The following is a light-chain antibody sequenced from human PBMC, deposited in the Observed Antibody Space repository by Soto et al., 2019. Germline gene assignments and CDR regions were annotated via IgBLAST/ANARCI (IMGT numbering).Light chain of an antibody. CDR3: SSYAGSNNFV. Sequence: QSALTQPPSASGSPGQSVTISCTGTSSDVRDYNYVSWYQQHPGKAPKLMIYEVSKRPSGVPDRFSGSKSGNTASLTVPGLQAEDEADYYCSSYAGSNNFVFGGGTKLTVL. V-gene: IGLV2-8*01. CDR2: EVS. CDR1: SSDVRDYNY. J-gene: IGLJ2*01.